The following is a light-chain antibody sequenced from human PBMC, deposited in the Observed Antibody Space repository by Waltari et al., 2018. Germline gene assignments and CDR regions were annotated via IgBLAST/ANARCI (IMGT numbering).Light chain of an antibody. J-gene: IGLJ3*02. CDR3: CAYAGRSTLV. CDR1: SSDVGASKL. Sequence: LTQPASVSGSPGQSITISCTGTSSDVGASKLISWYRQHPGKAPTLMIYEVNKRPSGVSDRFSGSKSDNTASLTISGLQAEDEADYYCCAYAGRSTLVFGGGTSLTVL. CDR2: EVN. V-gene: IGLV2-23*02.